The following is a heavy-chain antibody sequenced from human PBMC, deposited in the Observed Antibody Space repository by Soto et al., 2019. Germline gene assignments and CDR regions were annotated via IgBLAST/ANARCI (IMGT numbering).Heavy chain of an antibody. V-gene: IGHV3-33*01. CDR1: GFTFSTYG. J-gene: IGHJ4*02. CDR2: IRYDGSNP. D-gene: IGHD3-16*01. Sequence: GGTLRLSCAPSGFTFSTYGMHWVRQAPGKGMKWVGVIRYDGSNPYYADSVKGRFTICRDNSKNMLYLQMNSPSAEDRAVYYCARDLGAFNYGQAYFDYWGQGNPVTVSS. CDR3: ARDLGAFNYGQAYFDY.